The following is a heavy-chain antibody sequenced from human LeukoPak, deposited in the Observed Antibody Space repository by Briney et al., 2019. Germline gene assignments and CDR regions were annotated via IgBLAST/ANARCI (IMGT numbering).Heavy chain of an antibody. CDR1: GFTVSSIY. CDR3: ARGATGAAGIFEY. D-gene: IGHD6-13*01. J-gene: IGHJ4*02. Sequence: GGSLRLSSAASGFTVSSIYMNWVRQAPGKGLEWVSVLYGGGTTYYTDSVKDGFTISRDNSKNTLYLQLSSLRVEDTAVYYCARGATGAAGIFEYWGQGTLVTVSS. CDR2: LYGGGTT. V-gene: IGHV3-66*01.